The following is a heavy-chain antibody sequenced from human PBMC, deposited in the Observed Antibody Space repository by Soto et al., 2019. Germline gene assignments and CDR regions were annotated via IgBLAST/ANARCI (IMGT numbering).Heavy chain of an antibody. CDR1: GFTFSSYG. Sequence: GGSLRLSCAASGFTFSSYGMHWVRQAPGKGLEWVAVISYDGSNKYYADSVKGRFTISRDNSKNTLYLQMNSLRAEDTAVYYCAKDRNVQQLGGWFDPWGQGTLVTVSS. V-gene: IGHV3-30*18. CDR2: ISYDGSNK. J-gene: IGHJ5*02. CDR3: AKDRNVQQLGGWFDP. D-gene: IGHD6-13*01.